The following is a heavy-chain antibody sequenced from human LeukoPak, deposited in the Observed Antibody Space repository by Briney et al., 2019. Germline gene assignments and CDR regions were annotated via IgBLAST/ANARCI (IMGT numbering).Heavy chain of an antibody. D-gene: IGHD5-18*01. V-gene: IGHV3-7*01. J-gene: IGHJ6*03. CDR1: GFTFSSYW. CDR2: IKQDGSEK. CDR3: ARVADTASSYDMDV. Sequence: GGSLRLSCAASGFTFSSYWMSWVRQAPGKGLEWVANIKQDGSEKYYVDSVKGRFTISRDNAKNSLYLQMNSLRAEDTAVYYCARVADTASSYDMDVWGKGTTVTVSS.